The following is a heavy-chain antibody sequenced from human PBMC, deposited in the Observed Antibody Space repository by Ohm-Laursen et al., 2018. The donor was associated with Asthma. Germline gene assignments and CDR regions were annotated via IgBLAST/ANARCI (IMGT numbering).Heavy chain of an antibody. CDR1: GFTFGTYG. Sequence: SLRLSCTASGFTFGTYGMHWARQAPGKGLEWVAVGGSYYDGGLKYYADSVNGRFTVSRDDSKNTLYLQMNSLRPDDTAVYYCARDVMEWYLPAFDFWGQGTLVTVSS. CDR3: ARDVMEWYLPAFDF. J-gene: IGHJ4*02. V-gene: IGHV3-30*03. CDR2: GGSYYDGGLK. D-gene: IGHD3-3*01.